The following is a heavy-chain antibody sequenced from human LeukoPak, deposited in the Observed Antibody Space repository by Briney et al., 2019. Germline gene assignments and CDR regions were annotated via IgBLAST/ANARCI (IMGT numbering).Heavy chain of an antibody. J-gene: IGHJ4*02. CDR2: INWDDDK. Sequence: SGPTLVKPTQTLTLTCTFSGFSLDTSGVGVGWIRQPPGKALEWLSLINWDDDKRYSPSLKSRLTITKDTSKNQVVLTMTDMDPVDTATYCCAHTLRVGYCSGGSCYYQYYYFDYSGQGVLVTVSS. CDR3: AHTLRVGYCSGGSCYYQYYYFDY. D-gene: IGHD2-15*01. V-gene: IGHV2-5*02. CDR1: GFSLDTSGVG.